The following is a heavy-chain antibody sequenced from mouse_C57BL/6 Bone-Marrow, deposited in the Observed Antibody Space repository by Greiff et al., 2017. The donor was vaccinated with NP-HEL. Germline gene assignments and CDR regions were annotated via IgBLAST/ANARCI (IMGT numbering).Heavy chain of an antibody. CDR3: ARDAYGSLWYFDV. Sequence: EVKLMESGGGLVQSGRSLRLSCATSGFTFSDFYMEWVRQAPGKGLEWIAASRNKANDNTTEYSASVKGRFIVSRDTSQSILYLQMNALRAEDTAIYYCARDAYGSLWYFDVWGTGTTVTVSS. V-gene: IGHV7-1*01. J-gene: IGHJ1*03. CDR2: SRNKANDNTT. D-gene: IGHD1-1*01. CDR1: GFTFSDFY.